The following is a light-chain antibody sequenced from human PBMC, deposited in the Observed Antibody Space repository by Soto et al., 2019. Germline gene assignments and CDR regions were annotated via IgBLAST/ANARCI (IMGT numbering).Light chain of an antibody. CDR1: SSDVGGYNY. Sequence: QSVLTQPASVSGSPGQSITISCTGTSSDVGGYNYVSWYQQYPGKAPKLMIYDVSNRPSGVSSRFSGSKSGNTASLTISGLQAEDEADYYCSSFTRSSSPYVFGTGTKVTVL. J-gene: IGLJ1*01. V-gene: IGLV2-14*03. CDR2: DVS. CDR3: SSFTRSSSPYV.